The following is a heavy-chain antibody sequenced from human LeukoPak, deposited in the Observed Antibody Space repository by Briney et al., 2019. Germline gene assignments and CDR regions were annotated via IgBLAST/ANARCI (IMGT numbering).Heavy chain of an antibody. Sequence: PGGSLRLSCSASGFTFSSYAMHWVRQAPGKGLEWIGYIYYSGSTYYNPSLKSRVTISVDTSKNQFSLKLSSVTAADTAVYYCAREMIAVAGKVDPWGQGTLVTVSS. D-gene: IGHD6-19*01. CDR3: AREMIAVAGKVDP. J-gene: IGHJ5*02. CDR1: GFTFSSYA. V-gene: IGHV4-59*12. CDR2: IYYSGST.